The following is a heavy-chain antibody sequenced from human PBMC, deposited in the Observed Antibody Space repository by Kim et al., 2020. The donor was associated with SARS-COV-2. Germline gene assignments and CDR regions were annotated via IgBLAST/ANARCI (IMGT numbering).Heavy chain of an antibody. CDR2: EGSNR. J-gene: IGHJ6*02. CDR3: ASKVRMDV. V-gene: IGHV3-33*01. Sequence: EGSNRYYADSVKARFTTYRDNSKNTPYLKMNSLRAEDTAVYYCASKVRMDVWGQGTTVTVSS.